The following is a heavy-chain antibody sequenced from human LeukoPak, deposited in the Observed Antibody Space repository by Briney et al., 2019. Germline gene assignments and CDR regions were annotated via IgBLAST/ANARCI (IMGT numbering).Heavy chain of an antibody. CDR3: ARGPHSSSWYGTIDY. J-gene: IGHJ4*02. D-gene: IGHD6-13*01. Sequence: EASVKVSCKASGGTFSSYAISWVRQAPGQGLEWMGGIIPIFGTANYAQKFQGRVTMTRDTSTSTVYMELSSLRSEDTAVYYCARGPHSSSWYGTIDYWGQGTLVTVSS. CDR1: GGTFSSYA. CDR2: IIPIFGTA. V-gene: IGHV1-69*05.